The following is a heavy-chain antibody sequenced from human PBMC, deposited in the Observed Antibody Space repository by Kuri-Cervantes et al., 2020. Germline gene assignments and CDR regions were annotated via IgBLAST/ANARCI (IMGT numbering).Heavy chain of an antibody. V-gene: IGHV3-11*04. CDR2: ISSSGSTI. CDR1: GFTFSDYY. CDR3: ARGKRSGSYYNEPYYYYGMDV. J-gene: IGHJ6*02. Sequence: GESLKISCAASGFTFSDYYMSWIRQAPGKGLEWVSYISSSGSTIYYADSVKGRFTISRDNAKNSLYLQMNSLRAEDTAVYYCARGKRSGSYYNEPYYYYGMDVWGQGTTVTVSS. D-gene: IGHD3-10*01.